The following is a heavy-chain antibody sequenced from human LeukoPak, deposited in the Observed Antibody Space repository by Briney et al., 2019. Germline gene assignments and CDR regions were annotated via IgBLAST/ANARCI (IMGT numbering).Heavy chain of an antibody. Sequence: GGSLRLSCAASGFTFDDYAMHWVRQAPGKGLEWVSGISWNSGSIGYADSVKDRFTISRDNAKNSLYLQMNSLRAEDTALYYCAKDRSYGSGSYYNELDYWGQGTLVTVSS. V-gene: IGHV3-9*01. CDR2: ISWNSGSI. D-gene: IGHD3-10*01. CDR3: AKDRSYGSGSYYNELDY. J-gene: IGHJ4*02. CDR1: GFTFDDYA.